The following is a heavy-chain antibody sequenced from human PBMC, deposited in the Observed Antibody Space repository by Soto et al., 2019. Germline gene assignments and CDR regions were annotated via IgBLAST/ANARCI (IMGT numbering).Heavy chain of an antibody. CDR3: ARDPLYDYGDLSHVFDI. D-gene: IGHD4-17*01. V-gene: IGHV4-30-4*01. CDR1: GGSMSRGDYY. Sequence: SETLSLTCTVSGGSMSRGDYYWRWIRQPPGKGLEWIGFIYHTGSTYYSPSLKNRVAISVDTSKNQFSLKLSSVTAADTAVYFCARDPLYDYGDLSHVFDILGQGTMVT. CDR2: IYHTGST. J-gene: IGHJ3*02.